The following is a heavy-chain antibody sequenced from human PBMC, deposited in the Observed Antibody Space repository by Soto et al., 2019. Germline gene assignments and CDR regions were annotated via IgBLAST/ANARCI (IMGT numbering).Heavy chain of an antibody. J-gene: IGHJ4*02. V-gene: IGHV3-7*03. CDR2: IKQDGSAT. CDR1: GFTFSSYW. CDR3: FGGNGGPQ. Sequence: PGGSLRLSCAASGFTFSSYWMSWVRQAPGKGLEWVANIKQDGSATNYVDSVKGRFTISRDNVRNSVSLQMNSLRVEDTAVYFCFGGNGGPQWGQGTLVTVSS. D-gene: IGHD3-16*01.